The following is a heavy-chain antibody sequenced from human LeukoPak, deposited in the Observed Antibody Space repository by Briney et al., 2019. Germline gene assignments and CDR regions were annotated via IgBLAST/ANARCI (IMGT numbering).Heavy chain of an antibody. CDR3: VRGGYRGFDYEY. CDR1: GFTFSNYS. J-gene: IGHJ4*02. CDR2: ISPDSNYK. V-gene: IGHV3-21*01. D-gene: IGHD5-12*01. Sequence: GESLRLSCAASGFTFSNYSMNWLRLAPGKGLEWVSSISPDSNYKYYVDSVKGRFTISRDNAKSSLYLQMNSLRAEDTAVYYCVRGGYRGFDYEYWGQGTLVTVSS.